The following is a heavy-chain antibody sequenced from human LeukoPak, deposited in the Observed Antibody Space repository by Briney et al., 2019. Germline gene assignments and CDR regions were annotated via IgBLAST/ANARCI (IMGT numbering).Heavy chain of an antibody. Sequence: GGSLRLSCAASGFTFSSYAMSWVRQAPGKGLEWVSAISGSGGNTYYADSVKGRFTISRDNSKNTLYLQMNSLRAEDTAVYYCAKSIVVVPAAILAFDIWGQGTMATVSS. V-gene: IGHV3-23*01. CDR1: GFTFSSYA. CDR3: AKSIVVVPAAILAFDI. D-gene: IGHD2-2*01. J-gene: IGHJ3*02. CDR2: ISGSGGNT.